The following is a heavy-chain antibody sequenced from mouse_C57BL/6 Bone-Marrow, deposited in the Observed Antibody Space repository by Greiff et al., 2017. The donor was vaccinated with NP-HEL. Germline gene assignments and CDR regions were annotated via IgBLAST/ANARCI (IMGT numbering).Heavy chain of an antibody. J-gene: IGHJ4*01. V-gene: IGHV1-82*01. Sequence: VQLQQSGPELVKPGASVKISCKASGYAFSSSWMNWVKQRPGKGLEWIGRIYPGDGDTNYNRKFKGKATLTADKSSSTAYMQLSSLTSEDSAVYFCSYDYDKAMDYWGQGTSVTVSS. CDR2: IYPGDGDT. CDR3: SYDYDKAMDY. D-gene: IGHD2-4*01. CDR1: GYAFSSSW.